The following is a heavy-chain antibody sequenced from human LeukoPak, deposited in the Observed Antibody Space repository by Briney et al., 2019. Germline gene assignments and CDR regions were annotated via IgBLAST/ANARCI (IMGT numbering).Heavy chain of an antibody. J-gene: IGHJ3*01. CDR2: IKEDGSEK. Sequence: GGSLTLSCAASGFSFSNYWMSWVRQAPGKGLEWVANIKEDGSEKYYVDSVKGRFTISRDNAKNPVYLQMNSLRAEDTAVYYCARGGNYYDRSGYYSGQALDLWGQGTMVTVSS. CDR3: ARGGNYYDRSGYYSGQALDL. D-gene: IGHD3-22*01. CDR1: GFSFSNYW. V-gene: IGHV3-7*05.